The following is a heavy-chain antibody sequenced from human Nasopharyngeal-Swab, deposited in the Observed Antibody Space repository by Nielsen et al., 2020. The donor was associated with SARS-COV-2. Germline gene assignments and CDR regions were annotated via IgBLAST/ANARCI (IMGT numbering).Heavy chain of an antibody. D-gene: IGHD1-1*01. CDR3: ARAAQLEGRLYWFDP. Sequence: WVGQAPGQGLEGMGGFIPMLGIANFAQKFQGRVTITADKSTSTAYMELSSLRSEDTAVYYCARAAQLEGRLYWFDPWGQGTLVTVSS. V-gene: IGHV1-69*10. CDR2: FIPMLGIA. J-gene: IGHJ5*02.